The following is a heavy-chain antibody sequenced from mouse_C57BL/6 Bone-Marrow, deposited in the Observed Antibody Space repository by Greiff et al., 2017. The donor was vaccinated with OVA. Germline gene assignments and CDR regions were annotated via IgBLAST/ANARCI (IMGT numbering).Heavy chain of an antibody. V-gene: IGHV1-66*01. D-gene: IGHD1-1*01. CDR1: GYSFTSYY. CDR2: IYPGSGNT. CDR3: ARSDYYGSSYEAWFAY. J-gene: IGHJ3*01. Sequence: VKLQESGPELVKPGASVKISCKASGYSFTSYYIHWVKQRPGQGLEWIGWIYPGSGNTKYNEKFKGKATLTADTSSSTAYMQLSSLTSEDSAVYYCARSDYYGSSYEAWFAYWGQGTLVTVSA.